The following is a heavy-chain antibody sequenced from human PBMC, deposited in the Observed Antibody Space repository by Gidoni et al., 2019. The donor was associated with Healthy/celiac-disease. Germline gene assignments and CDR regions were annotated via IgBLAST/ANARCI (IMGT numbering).Heavy chain of an antibody. J-gene: IGHJ6*02. V-gene: IGHV4-39*01. CDR3: ARRDILTKYYYYGMDV. CDR1: GGSISSISYY. CDR2: IYYSGST. D-gene: IGHD3-9*01. Sequence: QLQLQASGPGLVTPSETLSLPCTVSGGSISSISYYWGWIRQPPGKGLEWIGSIYYSGSTYYNPSLKSRVTISVDTSKNQFSLKLSSVTAADTAVYYCARRDILTKYYYYGMDVWGQGTTVTVSS.